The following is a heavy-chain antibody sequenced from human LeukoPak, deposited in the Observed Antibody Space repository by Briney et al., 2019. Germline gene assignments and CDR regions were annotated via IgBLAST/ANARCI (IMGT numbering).Heavy chain of an antibody. Sequence: QAGGSLRLSCAASGFTFSSYWMSWVRQAPGKGLEWVANIKQDGSEKYYVDSVKGRFTISRDNAKNSLYLQMNSPRAEDTAVYYCARCEYYYDSSGYYYYYYMDVRGKGTTVTVSS. J-gene: IGHJ6*03. CDR2: IKQDGSEK. CDR3: ARCEYYYDSSGYYYYYYMDV. V-gene: IGHV3-7*01. CDR1: GFTFSSYW. D-gene: IGHD3-22*01.